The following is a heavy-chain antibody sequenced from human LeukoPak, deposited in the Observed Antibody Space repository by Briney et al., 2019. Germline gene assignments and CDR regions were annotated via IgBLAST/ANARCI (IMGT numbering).Heavy chain of an antibody. CDR2: IYYSGST. CDR3: ARHAGRIAVAGRCRDAFDI. V-gene: IGHV4-34*01. CDR1: GGSFSGYY. Sequence: SSETLSLTCAVYGGSFSGYYWSWIRQPPGKGLEWIGSIYYSGSTYYNPSLKSRVTISVDTSKNQFSLKLSSVTAADTAVYYCARHAGRIAVAGRCRDAFDIWGQGTMVTVSS. D-gene: IGHD6-19*01. J-gene: IGHJ3*02.